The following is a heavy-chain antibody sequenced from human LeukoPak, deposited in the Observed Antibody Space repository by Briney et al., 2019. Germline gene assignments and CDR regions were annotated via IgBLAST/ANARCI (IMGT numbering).Heavy chain of an antibody. CDR3: AREVFSGSYRRNFIFDY. CDR2: INHSGST. J-gene: IGHJ4*02. V-gene: IGHV4-34*01. D-gene: IGHD1-26*01. CDR1: GGSFSGYY. Sequence: SETLSLTCAVYGGSFSGYYWSWIRQPPGKGLEWIGEINHSGSTNYNPSLKSRVTISVDTSKNQFSLKLSSVTAADTAVYYCAREVFSGSYRRNFIFDYWGQGTLVTVSS.